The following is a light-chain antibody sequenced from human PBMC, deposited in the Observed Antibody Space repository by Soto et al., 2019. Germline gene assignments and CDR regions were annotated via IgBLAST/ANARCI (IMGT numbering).Light chain of an antibody. CDR2: DVS. CDR3: YSIRGTTWV. CDR1: ANDY. V-gene: IGLV2-14*03. J-gene: IGLJ3*02. Sequence: QSVWTQPAALSGSPGQSITISCTGTANDYVSWYQQHPDKAPKLMIYDVSNRPSGVSNRFSGSKSGSTASLTISGLQAEDEADYYCYSIRGTTWVFGGGTQLTVL.